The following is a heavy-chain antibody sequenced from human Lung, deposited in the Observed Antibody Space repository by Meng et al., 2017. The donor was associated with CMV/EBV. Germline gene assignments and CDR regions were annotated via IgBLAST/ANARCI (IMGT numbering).Heavy chain of an antibody. CDR3: ANGHCSGAICSGAFDI. V-gene: IGHV3-53*01. J-gene: IGHJ3*02. D-gene: IGHD2-15*01. CDR1: GFTVSSHY. Sequence: GVLRLSXVASGFTVSSHYMSWVRQAPGQGLEWVSVIYNVGNTYYADSVKGRFTVSRDNSKNTLYLQMNTLRPEDTAVYYCANGHCSGAICSGAFDIWGQGTMVTVSS. CDR2: IYNVGNT.